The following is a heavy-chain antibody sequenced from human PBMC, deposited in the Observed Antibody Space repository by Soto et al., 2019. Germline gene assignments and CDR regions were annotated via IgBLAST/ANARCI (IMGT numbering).Heavy chain of an antibody. D-gene: IGHD6-19*01. J-gene: IGHJ6*02. V-gene: IGHV3-30-3*01. CDR3: ARGDSSGWTVHDYYYYGMDV. CDR1: GFTFSSYA. CDR2: ISYDGSNK. Sequence: QVQLVESGGGVVQPGRSLRLSCAASGFTFSSYAMHWVRQAPGKGLEWVAVISYDGSNKYYADSVKGRFTISRDNSKNTLYLQMNSLRAEDTAVYYCARGDSSGWTVHDYYYYGMDVWGQGTTVTVSS.